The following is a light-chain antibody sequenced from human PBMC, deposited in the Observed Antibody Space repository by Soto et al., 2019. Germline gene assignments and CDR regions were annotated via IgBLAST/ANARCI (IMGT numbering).Light chain of an antibody. CDR1: QNIDFF. V-gene: IGKV1-5*01. Sequence: DIQMTQFPSTLSASVGARVTITCRASQNIDFFLAWYQQKPGKAPKLLIYGASNLESGVQSTFSGSGSGTEFTLTIRSLQPDDFATYFCQQYHSFPLTFGGGTKLDI. CDR2: GAS. J-gene: IGKJ4*01. CDR3: QQYHSFPLT.